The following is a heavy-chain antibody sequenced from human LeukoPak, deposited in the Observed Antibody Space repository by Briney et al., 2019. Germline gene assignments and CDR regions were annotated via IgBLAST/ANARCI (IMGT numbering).Heavy chain of an antibody. V-gene: IGHV3-74*01. CDR3: ARGGDYPFDY. Sequence: PGGSLRLSCAASGFTFSNYYMHWVRQAPGKGLVWVSRIKSDGSNTNYADSVKGRFTISRDDAKNMLYLQMNSLRAEDTALYYCARGGDYPFDYWGQGTLVTVSS. CDR2: IKSDGSNT. D-gene: IGHD4-17*01. J-gene: IGHJ4*02. CDR1: GFTFSNYY.